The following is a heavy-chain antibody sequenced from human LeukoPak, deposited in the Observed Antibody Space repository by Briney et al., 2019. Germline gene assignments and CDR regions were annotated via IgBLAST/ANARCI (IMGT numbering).Heavy chain of an antibody. CDR2: ISWNSGSI. CDR1: GFTFDDYA. D-gene: IGHD6-13*01. V-gene: IGHV3-9*01. J-gene: IGHJ4*02. Sequence: GGSLRLSCAASGFTFDDYAMHWVRQAPGKGLEWVSGISWNSGSIGYADSVKGRFTISRDNSKNTLYLQMNSLRAEDTAVYYCARTNSSSWRSRGYYFDYWGQGTLVTVSP. CDR3: ARTNSSSWRSRGYYFDY.